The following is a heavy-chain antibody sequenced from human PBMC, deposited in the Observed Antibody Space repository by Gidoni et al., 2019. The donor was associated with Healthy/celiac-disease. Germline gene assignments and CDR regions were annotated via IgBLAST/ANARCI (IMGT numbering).Heavy chain of an antibody. V-gene: IGHV1-8*01. CDR1: GYTFTSYD. Sequence: QVQLVQSGAEVTKPVASVKVSCKASGYTFTSYDINWVRQATGQGLEWMGCMNPNSGNTGDAQKFQGRDTMTRNTSISTAYMELSSLRSEDTAVYYCARGGSSTIDYYYYYGMDVWGQGTTVTVSS. CDR3: ARGGSSTIDYYYYYGMDV. J-gene: IGHJ6*02. CDR2: MNPNSGNT. D-gene: IGHD6-13*01.